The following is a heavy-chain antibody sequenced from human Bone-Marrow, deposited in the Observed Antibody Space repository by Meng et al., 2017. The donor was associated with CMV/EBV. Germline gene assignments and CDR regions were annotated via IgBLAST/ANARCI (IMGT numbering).Heavy chain of an antibody. CDR2: ISSSSSYI. D-gene: IGHD6-13*01. V-gene: IGHV3-21*01. J-gene: IGHJ4*02. CDR3: ARDRRSSSWYYPNDY. CDR1: GFTFCSYS. Sequence: GGFLRLSCAASGFTFCSYSMNWVRQAPGKVLEWVSSISSSSSYIYYADSVKGRFTISRDNAKNSLYLQMNSLRAEDTAVYYCARDRRSSSWYYPNDYWGQGTLVTVSS.